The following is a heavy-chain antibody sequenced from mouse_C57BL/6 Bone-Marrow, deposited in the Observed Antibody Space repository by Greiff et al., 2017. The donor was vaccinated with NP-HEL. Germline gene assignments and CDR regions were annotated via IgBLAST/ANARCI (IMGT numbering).Heavy chain of an antibody. Sequence: VQLQESGPELVKPGASVKLSCKASGYTFTSYDINWVKQRPGQGLEWIGWIYPRDGSTKYTEKFKGKATLTVDTSSSTAYMELHSLTSEDSAVYFCARRPLYYPYAMDYWGQGTSVTVSS. V-gene: IGHV1-85*01. CDR1: GYTFTSYD. CDR3: ARRPLYYPYAMDY. CDR2: IYPRDGST. J-gene: IGHJ4*01. D-gene: IGHD2-1*01.